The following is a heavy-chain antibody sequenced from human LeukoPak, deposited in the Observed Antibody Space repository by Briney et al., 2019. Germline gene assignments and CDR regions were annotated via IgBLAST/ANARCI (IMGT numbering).Heavy chain of an antibody. CDR1: GFTFSSHW. D-gene: IGHD3-16*01. J-gene: IGHJ4*02. CDR3: AKSPIRFFDY. Sequence: GGSLRLSCTASGFTFSSHWMHWVRQAPGKGLVWVSRINFDGSSTNYADSVKGRFTISRDNSKNTLYLQMNSLRAEDTAVYYCAKSPIRFFDYWGQGTLVTVSS. CDR2: INFDGSST. V-gene: IGHV3-74*01.